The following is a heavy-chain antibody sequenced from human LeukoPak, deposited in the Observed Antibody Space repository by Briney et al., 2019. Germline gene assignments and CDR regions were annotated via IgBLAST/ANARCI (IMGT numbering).Heavy chain of an antibody. CDR3: AREGGYAGFDY. V-gene: IGHV4-59*01. CDR1: GGSISSYY. Sequence: SETLSLTCTVSGGSISSYYWSWIRQPPGKGLEWIGYIYYSGSTDYNPSLKSRVTISVDTSKNQFSLKLSSVTAADTAVYYCAREGGYAGFDYWGQGTLVTVSS. CDR2: IYYSGST. D-gene: IGHD5-12*01. J-gene: IGHJ4*02.